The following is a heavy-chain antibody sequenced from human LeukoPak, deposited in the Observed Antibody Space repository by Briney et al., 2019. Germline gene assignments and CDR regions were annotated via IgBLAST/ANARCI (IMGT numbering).Heavy chain of an antibody. CDR1: GFTFSSYG. V-gene: IGHV3-30*03. D-gene: IGHD3-10*01. CDR3: AIHYYGLGSSFDY. J-gene: IGHJ4*02. Sequence: GGSLRLSCAASGFTFSSYGMHWVRQAPGKGLEWVAVISYDGSNKYYADSVKGRFTISRDNSRNTLYLQMNSLRAEDTAVYYCAIHYYGLGSSFDYWGQGTLVTVSS. CDR2: ISYDGSNK.